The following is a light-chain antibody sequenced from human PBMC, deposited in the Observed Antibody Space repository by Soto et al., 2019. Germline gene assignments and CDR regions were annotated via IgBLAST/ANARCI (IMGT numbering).Light chain of an antibody. CDR3: LLYYSGARV. Sequence: QAVVTQEPSLTVSPGGTVILTCGSSTGAVTSGHYPYWFQRKPGQAPRTLIYDTTNKHSWTPARFSGSLLGGKAALTLSGAQPEDEADYYCLLYYSGARVFGGGTKVTVL. CDR1: TGAVTSGHY. CDR2: DTT. V-gene: IGLV7-46*01. J-gene: IGLJ2*01.